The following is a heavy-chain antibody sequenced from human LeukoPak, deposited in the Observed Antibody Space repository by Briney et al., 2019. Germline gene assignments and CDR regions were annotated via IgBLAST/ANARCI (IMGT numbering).Heavy chain of an antibody. CDR3: ARDLDGYNNNPGFEIDY. CDR1: GFTFSFYW. J-gene: IGHJ4*02. CDR2: INQRGSEI. D-gene: IGHD5-24*01. V-gene: IGHV3-7*01. Sequence: GGSLRLSCAASGFTFSFYWVHCVPQAPGKGLEWVANINQRGSEIYYADSLKVSFTISRDNAKNSLYLQMNSLRAEDTDVYYCARDLDGYNNNPGFEIDYWGQGALVTVSS.